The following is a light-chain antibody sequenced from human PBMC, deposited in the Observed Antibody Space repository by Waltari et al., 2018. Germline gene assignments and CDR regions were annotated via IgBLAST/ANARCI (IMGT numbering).Light chain of an antibody. J-gene: IGKJ3*01. CDR1: KSISSY. CDR2: AAS. V-gene: IGKV1-39*01. Sequence: DIQMTQSPSSLSASVGDRVTITCRASKSISSYLNWYQQKPGKAPKLLIYAASSLQSGVPSRFSGSGSRTDFTLTISSLQPEDFATYYCQQSYSTPLFTFGPGTKVDI. CDR3: QQSYSTPLFT.